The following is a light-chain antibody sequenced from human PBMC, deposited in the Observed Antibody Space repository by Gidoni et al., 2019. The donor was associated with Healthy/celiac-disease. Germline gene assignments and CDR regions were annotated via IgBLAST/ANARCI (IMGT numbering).Light chain of an antibody. J-gene: IGKJ1*01. CDR3: QQYNNYSWT. CDR1: QSISSW. V-gene: IGKV1-5*03. Sequence: DIQMTQSPSTLSASVGDRVTITCRASQSISSWLAWYQQKPGKALNLLVYQASSLESGVPSRFSGSGSGTEFTLTISSLQPDEFATYYCQQYNNYSWTFGQGTKVEIK. CDR2: QAS.